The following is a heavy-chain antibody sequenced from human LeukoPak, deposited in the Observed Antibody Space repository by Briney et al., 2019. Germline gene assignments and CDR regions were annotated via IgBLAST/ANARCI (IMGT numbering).Heavy chain of an antibody. CDR2: IYYSGST. CDR3: ARFLRAEGWFDP. CDR1: GGSISSYY. D-gene: IGHD2/OR15-2a*01. V-gene: IGHV4-59*08. Sequence: SETLSLTCTVSGGSISSYYWSWIRQPPGKGLEWLGYIYYSGSTNYNPSLKSRVTISVDTSKNQFSLKLSSVTAADTAVYYCARFLRAEGWFDPWGQGTLVTVSS. J-gene: IGHJ5*02.